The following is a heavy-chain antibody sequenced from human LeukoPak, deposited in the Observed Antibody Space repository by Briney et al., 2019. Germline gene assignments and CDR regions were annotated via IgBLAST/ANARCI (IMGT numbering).Heavy chain of an antibody. D-gene: IGHD2-21*02. CDR2: ISAYNGNT. V-gene: IGHV1-18*01. Sequence: ASVKVSCKVSGYTFTSYGISWVRQAPGQGLEWMGWISAYNGNTNYAQKLQGRVTMTTDTSTSTAYMELRSLRSDDTAVYYCARDGAFVVVTAIRDYWGQGTLVTVSS. CDR3: ARDGAFVVVTAIRDY. CDR1: GYTFTSYG. J-gene: IGHJ4*02.